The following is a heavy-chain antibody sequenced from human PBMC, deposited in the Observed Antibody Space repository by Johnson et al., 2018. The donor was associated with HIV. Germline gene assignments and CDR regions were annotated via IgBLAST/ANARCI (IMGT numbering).Heavy chain of an antibody. V-gene: IGHV3-20*04. CDR1: GSNFDDYG. CDR3: ARGKAFDI. CDR2: INWNGGRT. Sequence: VQLVESGGGVARPGGSLRLSCAASGSNFDDYGMSWVRQAPGKGLEWVSGINWNGGRTGYADSVKGRFTISRDNAKNSLHLQMNSLRAEDTALYSCARGKAFDIWGQGTMVTVSS. J-gene: IGHJ3*02.